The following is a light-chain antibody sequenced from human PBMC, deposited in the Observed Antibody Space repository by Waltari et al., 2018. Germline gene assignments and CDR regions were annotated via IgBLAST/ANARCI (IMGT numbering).Light chain of an antibody. Sequence: EIVLTQSPGTLSLSPGERATLSCRASQGLSIYLAWYQQKPGRAPRLLIYHASSRATGVPDRFSGSGSGTDFSLTISRLEPEDFAVYYCQHYVSLPVTFGQGTKVEIK. CDR1: QGLSIY. J-gene: IGKJ1*01. CDR3: QHYVSLPVT. CDR2: HAS. V-gene: IGKV3-20*01.